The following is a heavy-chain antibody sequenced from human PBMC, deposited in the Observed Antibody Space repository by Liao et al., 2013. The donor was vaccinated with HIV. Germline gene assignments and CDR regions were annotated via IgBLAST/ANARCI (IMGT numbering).Heavy chain of an antibody. CDR2: IYSNGVA. V-gene: IGHV4-61*02. CDR1: GGSVNGGSFY. J-gene: IGHJ3*01. CDR3: ARGGALDV. D-gene: IGHD6-25*01. Sequence: QVQLQESGPGLVKPSETLSLTCTVSGGSVNGGSFYWSWIRQSAGKTLEWIGRIYSNGVANYNPSLRSRVTMSVDTSENRFSLRLTSVTAADTAIYYCARGGALDVWGRGTTVIVS.